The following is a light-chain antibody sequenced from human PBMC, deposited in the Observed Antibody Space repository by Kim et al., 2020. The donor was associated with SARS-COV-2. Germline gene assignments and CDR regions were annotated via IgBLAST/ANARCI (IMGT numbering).Light chain of an antibody. CDR1: SSDIGGYNY. Sequence: QAASVSGSPGQSITISCTGTSSDIGGYNYVSWYQQHPGKAPQLMIYAVTERPSGVSSRFSGSKSGNAASLTISGLQAEDEADYYCISFTSAATWVFG. V-gene: IGLV2-14*03. CDR3: ISFTSAATWV. J-gene: IGLJ3*02. CDR2: AVT.